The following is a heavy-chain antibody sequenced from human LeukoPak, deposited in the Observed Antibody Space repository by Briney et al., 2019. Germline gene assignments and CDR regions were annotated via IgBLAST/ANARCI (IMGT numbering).Heavy chain of an antibody. D-gene: IGHD5-24*01. Sequence: ASVKVSCKASGYTFTGYYMHWVRQAPGQGLEWMGWISAYNRNTNYAQKFQGRVTMTTDTSTNTAYMELRSLTSDDTAVYHCARGDVYFDSWGQGTLVTVSS. CDR3: ARGDVYFDS. CDR1: GYTFTGYY. J-gene: IGHJ4*02. V-gene: IGHV1-18*04. CDR2: ISAYNRNT.